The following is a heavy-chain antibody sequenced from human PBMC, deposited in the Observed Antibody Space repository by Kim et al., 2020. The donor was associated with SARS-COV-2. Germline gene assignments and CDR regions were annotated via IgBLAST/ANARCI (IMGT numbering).Heavy chain of an antibody. D-gene: IGHD2-15*01. CDR2: ISSSSSYI. CDR1: GFTFSSYS. CDR3: ARARPGDCSGGSCYPSLSSYYGMDV. Sequence: GGSLRLSCAASGFTFSSYSMNWVRQAPGKGLEWVSSISSSSSYIYYADSVKGRFTISRDNAKNSQYLQMNSLRAEDTAVYYCARARPGDCSGGSCYPSLSSYYGMDVWGQGTTVTVSS. V-gene: IGHV3-21*01. J-gene: IGHJ6*02.